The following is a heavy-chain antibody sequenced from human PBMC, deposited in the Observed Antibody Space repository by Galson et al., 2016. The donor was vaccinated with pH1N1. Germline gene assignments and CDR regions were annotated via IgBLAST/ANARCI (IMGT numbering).Heavy chain of an antibody. CDR2: INVHNGHT. J-gene: IGHJ3*01. Sequence: SVKVSCKASGYTFTSFGITWVRQAPGQGLEWMGWINVHNGHTDYAQRLQGRVAMTTDTSTSTAYMELRSLRSDDTAVYFCARGAVMNALADWGQGTMVTVSS. D-gene: IGHD3-16*01. V-gene: IGHV1-18*01. CDR3: ARGAVMNALAD. CDR1: GYTFTSFG.